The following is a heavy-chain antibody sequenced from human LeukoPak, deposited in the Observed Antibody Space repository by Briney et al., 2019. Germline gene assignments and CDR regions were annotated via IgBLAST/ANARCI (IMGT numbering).Heavy chain of an antibody. J-gene: IGHJ6*04. Sequence: QPGGSLRLSCAASGFTFSSYWMHWVRQAPGKGLVWVSRINSDGSSTSYADSVKGRFTISRDNAKNTLYLQMNSLRAEDTAVYYCARDTQDIVVVPAAIALRYYYYYGMDVWGKGTTVTVPS. CDR2: INSDGSST. CDR3: ARDTQDIVVVPAAIALRYYYYYGMDV. V-gene: IGHV3-74*01. CDR1: GFTFSSYW. D-gene: IGHD2-2*02.